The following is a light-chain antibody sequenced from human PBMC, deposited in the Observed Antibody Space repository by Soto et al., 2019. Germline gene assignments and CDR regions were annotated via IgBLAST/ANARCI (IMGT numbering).Light chain of an antibody. V-gene: IGLV2-14*01. CDR1: SSDVGGYNY. J-gene: IGLJ2*01. CDR2: EVS. Sequence: QSVLTQPASVSGSPGQSITISCTGTSSDVGGYNYVSWYQQHPGKAPKLMIYEVSNRPPGVSNRFSGSKSGNTASLTISGLQAEDEADYYCSSYTSSRTLVFGGGTQLTVL. CDR3: SSYTSSRTLV.